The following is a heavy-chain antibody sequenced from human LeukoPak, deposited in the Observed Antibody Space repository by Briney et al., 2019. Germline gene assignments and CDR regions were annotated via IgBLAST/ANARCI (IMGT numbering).Heavy chain of an antibody. CDR3: AKDRPNYYESNGHYYRRDGNY. CDR1: GFTFSIYA. D-gene: IGHD3-22*01. CDR2: ISSRSDYT. V-gene: IGHV3-23*01. J-gene: IGHJ4*02. Sequence: GGSLRLSCAASGFTFSIYAMSWVRQAPGKGLEWVSSISSRSDYTYCEDSVKGRFTISRDNPQNTLYLQMNSLRAEDTAIYYCAKDRPNYYESNGHYYRRDGNYWGQGTLVTVSS.